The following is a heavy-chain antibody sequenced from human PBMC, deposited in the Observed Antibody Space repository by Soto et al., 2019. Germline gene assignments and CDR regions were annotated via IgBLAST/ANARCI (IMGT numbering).Heavy chain of an antibody. J-gene: IGHJ4*02. Sequence: EVQLVESGGGLVQPGRSLRLSCAASGFTFDDYAMYWVRQAPGKGLEWVSGISWNSGSIGYADSVKGRFTISRDNAKNSLYLQMNSLRAEDTALYYCAKGGYSDYWGQGTLVTVSS. V-gene: IGHV3-9*01. CDR3: AKGGYSDY. CDR2: ISWNSGSI. CDR1: GFTFDDYA.